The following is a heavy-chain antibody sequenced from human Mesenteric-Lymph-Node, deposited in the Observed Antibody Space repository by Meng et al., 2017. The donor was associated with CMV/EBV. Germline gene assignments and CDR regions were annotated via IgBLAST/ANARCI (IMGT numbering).Heavy chain of an antibody. Sequence: CKASGYTFTGYYMHWVQQAPGQGLEWMGRINPNSGGTNYAQKFQGRVTMTRDTSISTAYMELSRLRSDDTAVYYCARDANWGAFDYWGQGTLVTVSS. V-gene: IGHV1-2*06. J-gene: IGHJ4*02. CDR1: GYTFTGYY. D-gene: IGHD7-27*01. CDR3: ARDANWGAFDY. CDR2: INPNSGGT.